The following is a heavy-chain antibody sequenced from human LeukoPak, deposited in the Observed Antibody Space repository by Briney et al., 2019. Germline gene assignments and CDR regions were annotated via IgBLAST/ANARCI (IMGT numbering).Heavy chain of an antibody. CDR3: VRSYHPGGWFDP. Sequence: PGGSLRLSCAASGFTFSSYEMNWVRQAPGKGLEWVSYISSSGSTIYYADSVKGRFTISRDNAKNSLYLQMNSLTADDTAVYYCVRSYHPGGWFDPWGQGTLVTVSS. CDR1: GFTFSSYE. V-gene: IGHV3-48*03. CDR2: ISSSGSTI. J-gene: IGHJ5*02. D-gene: IGHD2-2*01.